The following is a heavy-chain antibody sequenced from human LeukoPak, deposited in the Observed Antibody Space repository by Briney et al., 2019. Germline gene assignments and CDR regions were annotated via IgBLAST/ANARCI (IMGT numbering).Heavy chain of an antibody. Sequence: GGSLRLSCAASGFTFSSYEMNGFPRAQGKGLEGFAYISSSVSTIYYGDSVKGRFTMSRDSAKSSLYLQMNSPRAEDTAVYYCAELGITMIRRVWGKGTTLTISS. CDR1: GFTFSSYE. D-gene: IGHD3-22*01. J-gene: IGHJ6*04. CDR2: ISSSVSTI. V-gene: IGHV3-48*03. CDR3: AELGITMIRRV.